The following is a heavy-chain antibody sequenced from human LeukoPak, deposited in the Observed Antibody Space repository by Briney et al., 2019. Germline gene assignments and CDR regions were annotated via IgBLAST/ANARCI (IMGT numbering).Heavy chain of an antibody. Sequence: SETLSLTCAVYGGSFSGYYWSWIRQPPGKGLEWIGEFNHSGTTNYNPSLKSRVTISVDTSNNQSSLKLSSVPGADTAVYYCARRFGSYYDTSAYLRGSYFDCWGQGTLVTVSS. J-gene: IGHJ4*02. CDR3: ARRFGSYYDTSAYLRGSYFDC. CDR2: FNHSGTT. CDR1: GGSFSGYY. D-gene: IGHD3-22*01. V-gene: IGHV4-34*01.